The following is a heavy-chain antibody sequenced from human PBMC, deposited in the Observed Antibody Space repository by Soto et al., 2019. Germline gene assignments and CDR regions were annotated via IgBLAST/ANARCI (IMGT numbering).Heavy chain of an antibody. J-gene: IGHJ5*02. V-gene: IGHV4-59*01. CDR2: IYYSGST. CDR3: AREESRRTNNWFDP. Sequence: SETLSLTCTVSGGSISSYCWSWIRQPPGKGLEWIGYIYYSGSTNYNPSLKSRVTISVDTSKNQFSLKLSSVTAADTAVYYCAREESRRTNNWFDPWGQGTLVTVSS. CDR1: GGSISSYC.